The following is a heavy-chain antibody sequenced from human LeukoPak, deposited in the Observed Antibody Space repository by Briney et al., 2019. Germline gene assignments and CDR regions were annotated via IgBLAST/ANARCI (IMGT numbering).Heavy chain of an antibody. CDR1: GGSISSGGYY. CDR2: IYHSGST. V-gene: IGHV4-30-2*02. J-gene: IGHJ4*02. D-gene: IGHD3-3*01. Sequence: PSETLSLTCTVSGGSISSGGYYWSWIRQPPGKGLEWIGYIYHSGSTYYNPSLKSRVTISVDTSKNQFSLKLSSVTAADTAVYYCAATYDFWSGYYLDYWGQGTLVTVSS. CDR3: AATYDFWSGYYLDY.